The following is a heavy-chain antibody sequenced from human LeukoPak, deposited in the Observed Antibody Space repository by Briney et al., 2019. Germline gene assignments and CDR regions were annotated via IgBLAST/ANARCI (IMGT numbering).Heavy chain of an antibody. D-gene: IGHD1-1*01. V-gene: IGHV4-59*01. CDR3: ARHGGTFDP. CDR2: AYHSGIT. Sequence: PSETLSLTCTVSGDSISSYDWSWIRQPPGKGLEWIGYAYHSGITNYNPSLKSRVTISVDTSESQFSLRLSSVTAADTAIYCGARHGGTFDPWGQGILVTVSS. J-gene: IGHJ5*02. CDR1: GDSISSYD.